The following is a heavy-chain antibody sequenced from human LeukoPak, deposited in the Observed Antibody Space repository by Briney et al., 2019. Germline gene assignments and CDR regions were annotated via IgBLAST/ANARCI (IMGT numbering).Heavy chain of an antibody. CDR1: GFTFSSYG. CDR2: ISYDGTNS. J-gene: IGHJ4*02. V-gene: IGHV3-30*18. D-gene: IGHD1-26*01. Sequence: PGGSLRLSCAASGFTFSSYGMHWVRQSPGXGLEWVAVISYDGTNSYCADSVKGRFSISRDNSRKTLYLQMNSLRPEDTAVYYCAKEGSGNRGDYFDYWGQGTLVTVSS. CDR3: AKEGSGNRGDYFDY.